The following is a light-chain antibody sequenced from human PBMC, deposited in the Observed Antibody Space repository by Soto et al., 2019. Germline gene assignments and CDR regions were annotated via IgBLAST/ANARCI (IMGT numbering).Light chain of an antibody. CDR3: QKYNGAPPLFT. CDR2: AAS. V-gene: IGKV1-27*01. CDR1: HDISNS. J-gene: IGKJ3*01. Sequence: DIQMTQSPSSLSASVGDRVTITCRASHDISNSLAGYQQKPGQVPKLVIFAASTLQSGVPSRFSGSGSGTDFTLTINSLQPEDVATYYCQKYNGAPPLFTFGPGTKVDIK.